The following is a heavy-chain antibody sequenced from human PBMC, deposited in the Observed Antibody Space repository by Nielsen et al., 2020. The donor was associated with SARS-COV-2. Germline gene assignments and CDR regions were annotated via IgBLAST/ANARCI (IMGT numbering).Heavy chain of an antibody. CDR1: GFTFSNYG. J-gene: IGHJ4*02. Sequence: GESLKISCAASGFTFSNYGMSWVRQAPGKGLEWVSEISGTGHSTNYADSVKGRFTISRDNSKNTLFLQMNSLSSEDTAVYYCARITPSSGWDYWGQGTLVTVSS. CDR2: ISGTGHST. CDR3: ARITPSSGWDY. D-gene: IGHD6-19*01. V-gene: IGHV3-23*01.